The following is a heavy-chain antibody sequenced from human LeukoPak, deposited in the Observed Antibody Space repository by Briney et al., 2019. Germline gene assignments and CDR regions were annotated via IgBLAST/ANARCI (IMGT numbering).Heavy chain of an antibody. CDR1: GYSFTSYW. CDR3: ARALYYYGSGSYYSRTGFDY. Sequence: GESLKISCKGSGYSFTSYWIGWVRRMPGKGLEWMGIIYPGDSDTRYSPSFQGQVTISADKSISTAYLQWSSLKASDTAMYYCARALYYYGSGSYYSRTGFDYWGQGTLVTVSS. D-gene: IGHD3-10*01. J-gene: IGHJ4*02. V-gene: IGHV5-51*01. CDR2: IYPGDSDT.